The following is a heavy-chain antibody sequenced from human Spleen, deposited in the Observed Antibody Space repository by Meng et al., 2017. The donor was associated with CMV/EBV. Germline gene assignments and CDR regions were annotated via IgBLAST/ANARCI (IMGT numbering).Heavy chain of an antibody. D-gene: IGHD3-10*01. CDR3: ACAREDSVGVGTFDI. J-gene: IGHJ3*02. V-gene: IGHV4-39*07. CDR1: GGSISSRTYY. CDR2: MYYSGST. Sequence: SETLSLTCTVPGGSISSRTYYWGWIRQPPGKGLEWIGSMYYSGSTYYNPSLKSRVTISGDTSKNQFSLKLSSVTAADTAVYYCACAREDSVGVGTFDIWGQGTMVTVSS.